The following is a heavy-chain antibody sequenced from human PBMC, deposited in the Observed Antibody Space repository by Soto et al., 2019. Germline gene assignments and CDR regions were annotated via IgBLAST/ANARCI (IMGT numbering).Heavy chain of an antibody. CDR2: IIPILGIA. D-gene: IGHD6-13*01. V-gene: IGHV1-69*02. CDR1: GGTFSSYT. J-gene: IGHJ4*02. CDR3: ARTWLDSSSWLYFDY. Sequence: GASVKVSCKASGGTFSSYTISWVRQAPGQGLEWMGRIIPILGIANYAQKFQGRVTITADKSTSTAYMELSSLRSEDTAVYYCARTWLDSSSWLYFDYWGQGTLVTVSS.